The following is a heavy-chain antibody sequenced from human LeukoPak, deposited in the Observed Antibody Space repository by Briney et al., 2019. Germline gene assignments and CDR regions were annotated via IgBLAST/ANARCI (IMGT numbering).Heavy chain of an antibody. CDR2: MKGDGSEK. V-gene: IGHV3-7*01. J-gene: IGHJ4*02. D-gene: IGHD2-21*01. CDR1: GFTFSSYW. CDR3: ARDFGGYCGGDCL. Sequence: GGSLRLSCAASGFTFSSYWMTWVRQAPGKGLEWVANMKGDGSEKYYVDSVKGRFTISRDDAKNSLYLQMNSQRAEDTAVYYCARDFGGYCGGDCLWGQGTLVTVSS.